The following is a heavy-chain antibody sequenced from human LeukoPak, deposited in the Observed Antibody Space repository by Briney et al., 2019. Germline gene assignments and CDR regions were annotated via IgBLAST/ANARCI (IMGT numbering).Heavy chain of an antibody. CDR1: GYTFTHYG. CDR3: AAQSYSGRAYYYMDV. Sequence: PGGSLRLSCVISGYTFTHYGFHWVRQAPGKALEWVAYISYNGNNKYEDSVKGRFTISRDNSKNTLHLQMNSLRAEDTAVYYCAAQSYSGRAYYYMDVWGKGTTVTISS. J-gene: IGHJ6*03. D-gene: IGHD1-26*01. V-gene: IGHV3-30*03. CDR2: ISYNGNNK.